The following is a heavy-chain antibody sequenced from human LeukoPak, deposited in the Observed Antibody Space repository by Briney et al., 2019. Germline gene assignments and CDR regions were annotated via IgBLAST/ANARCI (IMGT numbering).Heavy chain of an antibody. Sequence: GESLKISCKGSGYIFTNYWIGWVRQMPGKGLEWMGIIYPDDSDTRYSPSFQGQVTISADKSINTAYLQWSSLKASDTAMYYCARQMTTVTTGDYWGQGTLVTVSS. CDR3: ARQMTTVTTGDY. J-gene: IGHJ4*01. V-gene: IGHV5-51*01. CDR2: IYPDDSDT. D-gene: IGHD4-17*01. CDR1: GYIFTNYW.